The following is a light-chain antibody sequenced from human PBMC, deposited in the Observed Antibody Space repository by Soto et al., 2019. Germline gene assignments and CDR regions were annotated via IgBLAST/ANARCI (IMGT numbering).Light chain of an antibody. CDR3: QQYKNWPPVT. V-gene: IGKV3-15*01. CDR2: GAS. J-gene: IGKJ4*01. Sequence: ETVMTQSPATLSVSLGERATLSCRASQSVNTNLAWYQQKPGQAPRLLIYGASIRATGVPARFSGSGSGADFTLTISSLQPEDFAVYFCQQYKNWPPVTFGGGTKVDIK. CDR1: QSVNTN.